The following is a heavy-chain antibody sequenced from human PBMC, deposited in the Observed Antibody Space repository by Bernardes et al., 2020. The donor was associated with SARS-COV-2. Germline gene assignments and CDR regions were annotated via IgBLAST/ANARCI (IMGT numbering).Heavy chain of an antibody. J-gene: IGHJ5*02. D-gene: IGHD3-9*01. V-gene: IGHV3-9*01. CDR2: ISWNSDSI. CDR1: GFTFDDYA. Sequence: GGSLRLSCAASGFTFDDYAMNWVRQGPEKGLEWVAGISWNSDSIGYADSVRGRFTISRDNAKNSLILQLDGLRADDTALYYCAKDIGPSDHILAGYSLFDLLGQGTLVTVSS. CDR3: AKDIGPSDHILAGYSLFDL.